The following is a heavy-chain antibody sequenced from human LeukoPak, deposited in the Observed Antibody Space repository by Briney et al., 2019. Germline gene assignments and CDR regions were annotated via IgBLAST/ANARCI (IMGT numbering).Heavy chain of an antibody. CDR3: ARHFYYFEH. V-gene: IGHV3-33*01. CDR2: VWYGGSDK. J-gene: IGHJ4*02. CDR1: GFTFSRYV. D-gene: IGHD2/OR15-2a*01. Sequence: GGSLRLSCEASGFTFSRYVMHWVRQAPGKGLEWVAAVWYGGSDKYYADSVKGRFTISRDNSKNTLYLQMNSLRADDTAVYYCARHFYYFEHWGQGTLVTVSS.